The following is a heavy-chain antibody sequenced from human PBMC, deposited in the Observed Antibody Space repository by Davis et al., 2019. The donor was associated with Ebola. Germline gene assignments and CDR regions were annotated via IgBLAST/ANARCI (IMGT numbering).Heavy chain of an antibody. J-gene: IGHJ4*02. V-gene: IGHV3-48*03. CDR3: ARIRGYCNGNRCYSGMGFDY. Sequence: GGSLRLSCAASGFTFRSWDMNWVRQTPGKGLEWVSYISNTGYTIYYSDSVKGRFTISRDNAKNSLYMQMSSLRAEDTAVYYCARIRGYCNGNRCYSGMGFDYWGQGTLVTVSS. CDR1: GFTFRSWD. CDR2: ISNTGYTI. D-gene: IGHD2-15*01.